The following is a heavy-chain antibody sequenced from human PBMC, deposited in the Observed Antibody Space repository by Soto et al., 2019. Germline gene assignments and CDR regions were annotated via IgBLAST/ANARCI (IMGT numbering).Heavy chain of an antibody. Sequence: GGSLRLSCAASGFTFSSYSMNWVRQAPGKGLEWYSSISSSSSYIYYADSVQGRFTISRDNAKNSLYLQMNSLRAEDTAVYYCARDEGYNLDYWGQGTLVTVSS. J-gene: IGHJ4*02. V-gene: IGHV3-21*01. CDR3: ARDEGYNLDY. D-gene: IGHD5-12*01. CDR2: ISSSSSYI. CDR1: GFTFSSYS.